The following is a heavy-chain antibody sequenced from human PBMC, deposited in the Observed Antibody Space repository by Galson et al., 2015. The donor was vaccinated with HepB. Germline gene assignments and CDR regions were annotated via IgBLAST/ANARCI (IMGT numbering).Heavy chain of an antibody. CDR3: ARGGYVVMVGATENNWFDP. CDR2: ISAYNGYT. J-gene: IGHJ5*02. Sequence: SVKVSCKASGYTFSSYSITWVRQAPGQGLEWMGKISAYNGYTNYAQKFQGRVTMTTDASTSTAYMEVRSLRSDDTAVYYCARGGYVVMVGATENNWFDPWCQGTLVTVFS. CDR1: GYTFSSYS. D-gene: IGHD2-15*01. V-gene: IGHV1-18*01.